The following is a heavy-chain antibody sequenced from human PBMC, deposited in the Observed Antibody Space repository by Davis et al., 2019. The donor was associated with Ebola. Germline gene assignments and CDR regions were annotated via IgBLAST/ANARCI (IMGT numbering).Heavy chain of an antibody. CDR3: ARESIVDGDYYYGMDV. Sequence: PSETLSLTCTVSGGSISSYYWSWIRQLPGKGLEWIGYIYYSGSTNYNPSLKSRVTISVDTSKNQFSLKLSSVTAADTAVYYCARESIVDGDYYYGMDVWGQGTTVTVSS. CDR1: GGSISSYY. V-gene: IGHV4-59*01. J-gene: IGHJ6*02. CDR2: IYYSGST. D-gene: IGHD2-15*01.